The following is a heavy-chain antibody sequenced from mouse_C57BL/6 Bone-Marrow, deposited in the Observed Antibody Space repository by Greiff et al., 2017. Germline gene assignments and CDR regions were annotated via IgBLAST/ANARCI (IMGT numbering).Heavy chain of an antibody. CDR1: GFTFSSYG. D-gene: IGHD4-1*01. V-gene: IGHV5-6*02. CDR3: ARQGRTGWFAY. CDR2: ISSGGSYT. J-gene: IGHJ3*01. Sequence: DVMMVESGGDLVKPGGSLKLSCAASGFTFSSYGMSWVRQTPDKRLEWVATISSGGSYTYYPDSVKGRFTISRDNAKNTLYLQMSSLKSEDTAMYYCARQGRTGWFAYWGQGTLVTVSA.